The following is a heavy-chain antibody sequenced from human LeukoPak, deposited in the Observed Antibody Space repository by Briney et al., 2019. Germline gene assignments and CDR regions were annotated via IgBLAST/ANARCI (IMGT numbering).Heavy chain of an antibody. CDR1: GFTFSSYG. CDR2: ISYDGSNK. J-gene: IGHJ4*02. CDR3: AKGRRYFDWIDY. Sequence: PGGSLRLSCAASGFTFSSYGMHWVRQAPGKGLEWVAVISYDGSNKYSADSVKGRFTISRDNSKNTLYMQMNILRAEDTAVYYCAKGRRYFDWIDYWGQGTLVTVSS. V-gene: IGHV3-30*18. D-gene: IGHD3-9*01.